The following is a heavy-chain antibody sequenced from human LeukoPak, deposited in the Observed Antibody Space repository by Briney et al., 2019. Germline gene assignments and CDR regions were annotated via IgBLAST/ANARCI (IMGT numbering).Heavy chain of an antibody. CDR2: SYHSGSA. Sequence: PSETLSLTCTVSGGSISSGGYYWSWIRQHPGKGLEWIGDSYHSGSAYYNPSLKSRVTISVDTSKNQFCLKLSSVTAADTAVYYCARDEGTMIVHYWGQGTLVTVSS. V-gene: IGHV4-31*03. CDR3: ARDEGTMIVHY. J-gene: IGHJ4*02. D-gene: IGHD3-22*01. CDR1: GGSISSGGYY.